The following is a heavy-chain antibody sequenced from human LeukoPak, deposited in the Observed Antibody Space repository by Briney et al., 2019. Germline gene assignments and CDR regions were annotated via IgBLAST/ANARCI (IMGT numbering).Heavy chain of an antibody. CDR1: GFSRTTSAVG. J-gene: IGHJ5*02. Sequence: SGPTLVKPTQTLTLTCTVSGFSRTTSAVGVGWIRQPPGQALEWLALIYSDDDKRYNPSLKSRLSIRKDTSKNQVVLTMTNMDPVVTATYFCAHRGKYLTWFDPWGQGTLVIVSS. CDR2: IYSDDDK. V-gene: IGHV2-5*02. D-gene: IGHD2/OR15-2a*01. CDR3: AHRGKYLTWFDP.